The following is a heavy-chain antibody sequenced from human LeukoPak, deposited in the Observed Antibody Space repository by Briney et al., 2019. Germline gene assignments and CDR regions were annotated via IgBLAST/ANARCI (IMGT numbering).Heavy chain of an antibody. CDR3: ARGASSGSYSLYYGMDV. Sequence: ASVKVSCKASGYTFTGYYMHRVRQAPGQGLEWMGWINPNSGGTNYAQKFQGWVTMTRDTAISTAYMELSRLRSDDTAVYYCARGASSGSYSLYYGMDVWGQGTTVTVSS. CDR2: INPNSGGT. D-gene: IGHD1-26*01. CDR1: GYTFTGYY. V-gene: IGHV1-2*04. J-gene: IGHJ6*02.